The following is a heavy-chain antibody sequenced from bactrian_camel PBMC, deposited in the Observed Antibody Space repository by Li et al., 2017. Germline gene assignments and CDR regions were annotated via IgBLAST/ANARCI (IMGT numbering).Heavy chain of an antibody. CDR3: AADPGLPEYSDYVFMCSESGDFEY. CDR2: IAIDGKS. CDR1: GSIAGANS. V-gene: IGHV3S53*01. D-gene: IGHD4*01. J-gene: IGHJ6*01. Sequence: VQLVESGGDSVQAGGSLRLSCTASGSIAGANSVAWFRQVPGKAREGVAAIAIDGKSKYADSVKGRFTISQDNAKNTLFLQMNSLKPEDTAMYYCAADPGLPEYSDYVFMCSESGDFEYWGQGTQVTVS.